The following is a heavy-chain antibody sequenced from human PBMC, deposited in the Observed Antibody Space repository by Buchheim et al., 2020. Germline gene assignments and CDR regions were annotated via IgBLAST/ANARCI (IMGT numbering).Heavy chain of an antibody. CDR1: GFTFSNAW. V-gene: IGHV3-15*01. J-gene: IGHJ4*02. CDR3: TTGDYYDSSGYYYSGEFDY. CDR2: IKSKTDGGTT. D-gene: IGHD3-22*01. Sequence: EVQLVESGGGLVKPGGSLRLSCAASGFTFSNAWTSWVRQAPGKGLEWVGRIKSKTDGGTTDYAAPVKGRFTISRDDSKHTLYLQMNSLKTEDTAVYYCTTGDYYDSSGYYYSGEFDYWGQGTL.